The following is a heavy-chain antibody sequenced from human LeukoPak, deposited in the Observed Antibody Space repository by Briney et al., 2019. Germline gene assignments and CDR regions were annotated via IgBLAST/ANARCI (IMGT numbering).Heavy chain of an antibody. CDR1: GYTFTSYG. D-gene: IGHD6-19*01. CDR2: ISAYHGNT. J-gene: IGHJ4*02. Sequence: ASVKVSCKASGYTFTSYGISWVRQAPGQGLEWMGWISAYHGNTNYAQKLQGRVTMTTDTSTSTAYMELRSLRSDDTAVYYCARDRAVAGTGRFDYWGQGTLVTVSS. V-gene: IGHV1-18*01. CDR3: ARDRAVAGTGRFDY.